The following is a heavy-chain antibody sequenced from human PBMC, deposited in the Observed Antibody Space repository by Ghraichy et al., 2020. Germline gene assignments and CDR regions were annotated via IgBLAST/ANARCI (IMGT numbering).Heavy chain of an antibody. CDR2: IYWDDDK. CDR1: VFSLSTSGVG. Sequence: SGPTLVKPTQTLTLTCTFSVFSLSTSGVGVGWIRQPPGKALEWLALIYWDDDKRYSPSLKSRLTITKDTSKNQVVLTMTNMDPVDTATYYCAHRGLSDYYDSSGYPYYFDYWGQGTLVTVSS. J-gene: IGHJ4*02. CDR3: AHRGLSDYYDSSGYPYYFDY. D-gene: IGHD3-22*01. V-gene: IGHV2-5*02.